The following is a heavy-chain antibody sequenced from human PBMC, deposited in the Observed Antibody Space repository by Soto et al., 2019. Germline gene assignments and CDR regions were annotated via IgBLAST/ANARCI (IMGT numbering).Heavy chain of an antibody. V-gene: IGHV1-58*01. CDR1: GFTFTSSA. CDR2: IVVGSGNT. Sequence: ASVKVSCKASGFTFTSSAVQWGRQARGQRLEWIGWIVVGSGNTNYAQKFQERVTITRDMSTSTAYMELSSLRSEDTAVYYCAASSNYCGGDCYSPFLNYGMDVWGQGTTVTVSS. D-gene: IGHD2-21*02. CDR3: AASSNYCGGDCYSPFLNYGMDV. J-gene: IGHJ6*02.